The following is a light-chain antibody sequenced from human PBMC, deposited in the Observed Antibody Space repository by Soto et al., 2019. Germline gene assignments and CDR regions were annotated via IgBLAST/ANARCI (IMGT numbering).Light chain of an antibody. CDR3: QQYHNWPIS. J-gene: IGKJ5*01. Sequence: EIVMTQAPATLSVSPVERATLYCRASQSVSSNLAWHQQKPGQAPRILMYDASTRATGIPARFSGSGSGTEFTLTISSLQSEDFAVYYCQQYHNWPISFGQGTRLEIK. CDR2: DAS. V-gene: IGKV3-15*01. CDR1: QSVSSN.